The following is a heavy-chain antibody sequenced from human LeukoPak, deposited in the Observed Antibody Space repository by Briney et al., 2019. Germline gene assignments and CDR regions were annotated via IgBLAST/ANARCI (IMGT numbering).Heavy chain of an antibody. CDR1: GYTFTHYY. J-gene: IGHJ6*03. CDR2: INPNSGGT. Sequence: VSVKVSCKASGYTFTHYYIHWVRQAPGQGLEWMGWINPNSGGTNYAQKFQGRVTMTRDTSISTAYMELSRLRSDDTAVYHCARNEVVMVAMEGKDYNYMDVWGKGTTVTVSS. V-gene: IGHV1-2*02. D-gene: IGHD2-21*01. CDR3: ARNEVVMVAMEGKDYNYMDV.